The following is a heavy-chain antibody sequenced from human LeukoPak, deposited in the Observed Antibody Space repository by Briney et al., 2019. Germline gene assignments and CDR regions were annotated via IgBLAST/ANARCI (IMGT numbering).Heavy chain of an antibody. CDR3: AKRLTASFTWTSLDP. CDR1: GFTFSSYA. D-gene: IGHD1-1*01. CDR2: ISGSGGST. Sequence: PGGSLRLSCAASGFTFSSYAMSWVRQAPGKGLEWVSAISGSGGSTYYADSVKGRFTISRDNSKNTLYLQMNSLRAEDTAVYYCAKRLTASFTWTSLDPWGQGTLVTVSS. J-gene: IGHJ5*02. V-gene: IGHV3-23*01.